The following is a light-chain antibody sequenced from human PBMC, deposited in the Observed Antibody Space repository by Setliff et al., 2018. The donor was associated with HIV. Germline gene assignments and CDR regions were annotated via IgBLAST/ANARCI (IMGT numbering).Light chain of an antibody. V-gene: IGLV2-14*01. CDR2: EVT. CDR1: SSDVGGYNY. J-gene: IGLJ1*01. Sequence: QSVLTQPASVSGSPGLSITISCTGTSSDVGGYNYVSWYQQHPGKAPKLLIYEVTNRPSGISNRFSASKSDNTASLTISGLQAEDEADYYCSSFTSSGTYVFGTGTKVTV. CDR3: SSFTSSGTYV.